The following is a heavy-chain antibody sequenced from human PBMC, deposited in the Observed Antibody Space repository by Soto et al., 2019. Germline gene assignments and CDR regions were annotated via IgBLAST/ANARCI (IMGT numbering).Heavy chain of an antibody. CDR1: GFTFSSYA. Sequence: TGGSLRLSCAASGFTFSSYAMSWVRQAPGKGLEWVSVISSSGGSTYYADSVKGRFTISRDNSKNTLYLQMNSLRAEDTAVYYCAKGGSSYYFDYWGQGTLVTVSS. J-gene: IGHJ4*02. CDR2: ISSSGGST. D-gene: IGHD2-15*01. V-gene: IGHV3-23*01. CDR3: AKGGSSYYFDY.